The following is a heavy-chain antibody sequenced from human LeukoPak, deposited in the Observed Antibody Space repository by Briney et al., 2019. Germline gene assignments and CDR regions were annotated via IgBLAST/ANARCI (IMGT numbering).Heavy chain of an antibody. V-gene: IGHV1-2*02. CDR1: GYTFTGYY. CDR3: ARDQCSSTSCWIFDY. CDR2: INPNRDGT. D-gene: IGHD2-2*01. Sequence: ASAKVSCKASGYTFTGYYMHWVRPAPGQGLEWMGYINPNRDGTNSAQSLQGRVSMTRDTSISTAYMELSRLTSDDTAVYYCARDQCSSTSCWIFDYWGQGTLVTVSS. J-gene: IGHJ4*02.